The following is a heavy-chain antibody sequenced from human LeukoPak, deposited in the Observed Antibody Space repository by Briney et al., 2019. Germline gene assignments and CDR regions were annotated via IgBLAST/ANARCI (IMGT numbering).Heavy chain of an antibody. J-gene: IGHJ4*02. CDR3: ARGQLSNTAMVTR. V-gene: IGHV1-2*02. CDR2: INPNSGGT. Sequence: ASVKGSCKASGYTFTGYYMHWVRQAPGQGLEWMGWINPNSGGTNYAQKFQGRVTMTRDTSISTAYTELSRLRSDDTAVYYCARGQLSNTAMVTRWGQGTLVTVSS. D-gene: IGHD5-18*01. CDR1: GYTFTGYY.